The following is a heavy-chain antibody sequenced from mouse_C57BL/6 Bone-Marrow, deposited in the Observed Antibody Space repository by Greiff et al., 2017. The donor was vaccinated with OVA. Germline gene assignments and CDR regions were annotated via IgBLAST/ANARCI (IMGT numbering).Heavy chain of an antibody. Sequence: QVQLQQSGAELVKPGASVKISCKASGYAFSSYWMNWVKQRPGKGLEWIGQIYPGDGDTNYNGKFKGKATLTADKSSSTAYMQLSSLTSEDSAVYFCARVYYGNYRYYFDYWGHGTTLTVSS. V-gene: IGHV1-80*01. D-gene: IGHD2-1*01. J-gene: IGHJ2*01. CDR3: ARVYYGNYRYYFDY. CDR1: GYAFSSYW. CDR2: IYPGDGDT.